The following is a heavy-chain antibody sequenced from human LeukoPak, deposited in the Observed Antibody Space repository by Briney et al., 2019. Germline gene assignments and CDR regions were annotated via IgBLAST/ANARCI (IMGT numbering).Heavy chain of an antibody. CDR2: IYYSGST. CDR1: GGSISSGDYY. V-gene: IGHV4-30-4*01. CDR3: ARDSRNWFDP. J-gene: IGHJ5*02. Sequence: PSETLSLTCTVSGGSISSGDYYWSWIRQPPGKGLEWIGYIYYSGSTYYNPSLKSRLTISVDTSKNQFSLKLTSVTAADTAVYYCARDSRNWFDPWGQGTLVTVSS.